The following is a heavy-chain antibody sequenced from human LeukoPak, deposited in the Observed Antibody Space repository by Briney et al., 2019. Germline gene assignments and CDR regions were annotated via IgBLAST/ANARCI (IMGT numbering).Heavy chain of an antibody. D-gene: IGHD1-7*01. CDR2: IHYSGLT. Sequence: SETLSLTCTVSGGSVNGYYWNWIRQAPGKGPEWIGFIHYSGLTVYSPSLQSRVSMSVDTSRNQFSLDLSSVTAADTALYYCARDPPEDEWNSLDSWGQGILVTVSS. J-gene: IGHJ4*02. CDR3: ARDPPEDEWNSLDS. CDR1: GGSVNGYY. V-gene: IGHV4-59*02.